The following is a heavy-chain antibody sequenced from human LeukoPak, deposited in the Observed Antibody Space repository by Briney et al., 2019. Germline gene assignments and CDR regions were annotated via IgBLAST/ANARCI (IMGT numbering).Heavy chain of an antibody. CDR3: ARGGTLPIRPDAY. CDR1: GYTFINYS. Sequence: ASVRVSCKASGYTFINYSVQWVRQAPGQGLEWMGIINPSRGSTSYPQKFQGRVTMTRDTSTSTVYMELSSLTSEDTAVYFCARGGTLPIRPDAYWGQGNLVTVSS. J-gene: IGHJ4*02. D-gene: IGHD3-16*01. CDR2: INPSRGST. V-gene: IGHV1-46*03.